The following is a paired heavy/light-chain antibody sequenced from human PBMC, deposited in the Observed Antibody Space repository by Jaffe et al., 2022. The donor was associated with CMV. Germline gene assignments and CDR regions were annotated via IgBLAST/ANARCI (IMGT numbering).Heavy chain of an antibody. D-gene: IGHD2-8*01. CDR3: AKGSCTNGVCSWFDP. J-gene: IGHJ5*02. V-gene: IGHV3-23*01. CDR2: ISGSDGST. CDR1: GFTFSNYA. Sequence: EVQLLESGGGLVQPGGSLRLSCAASGFTFSNYAMSWVRHAPAKGLEWVSGISGSDGSTYYADSVKGRFTISRDNSKNTLYLQMNSLRAEDTAVYYCAKGSCTNGVCSWFDPWGQGTLVTVSS.
Light chain of an antibody. J-gene: IGLJ1*01. CDR2: EVS. Sequence: QSALTQPASVSGSPGQSITISCTGTSSDVGSYNLVSWYQQHPGKAPKLMIYEVSKRPSGVSGRFSGSKSGNTASLTISGLQAEDEADYYCYSYAGNRYVFGTGTKVTVL. V-gene: IGLV2-23*02. CDR1: SSDVGSYNL. CDR3: YSYAGNRYV.